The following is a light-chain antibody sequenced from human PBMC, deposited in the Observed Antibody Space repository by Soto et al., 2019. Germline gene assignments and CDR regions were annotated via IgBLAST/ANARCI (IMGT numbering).Light chain of an antibody. V-gene: IGLV1-44*01. CDR1: SSNIGSSP. CDR3: AAWDDSLNGYVV. CDR2: GNN. J-gene: IGLJ2*01. Sequence: QSVLTQTPSVSGTPGQRVTMSCSGSSSNIGSSPVTWYQQLPGTAPKLLIYGNNQRPSGVPDRFSGSKSGTSASLAISGLQSEDEADYHCAAWDDSLNGYVVFGGGTKLTVL.